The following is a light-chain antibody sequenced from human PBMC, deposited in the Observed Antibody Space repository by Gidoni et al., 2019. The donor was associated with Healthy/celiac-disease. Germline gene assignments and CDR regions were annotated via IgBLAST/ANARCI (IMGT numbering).Light chain of an antibody. CDR2: QDS. CDR1: KLGDKY. V-gene: IGLV3-1*01. CDR3: QAWDSSTVV. J-gene: IGLJ2*01. Sequence: SYELTQPPSVSVSPGQTASITCAGDKLGDKYACWYQQKPGQFHVLVIYQDSKRPSGIPERFSGSNSGNTATLTISGTQAMDEADYDCQAWDSSTVVFGGGTKLTVL.